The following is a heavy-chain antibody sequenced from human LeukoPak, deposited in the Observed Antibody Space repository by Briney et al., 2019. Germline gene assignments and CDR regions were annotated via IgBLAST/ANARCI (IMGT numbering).Heavy chain of an antibody. CDR1: GFTFSSYD. Sequence: PGGPLRLSCAASGFTFSSYDMHWVHQATGKGLEWVSAIGTAGDTYYPGSVKGRFTISRENAKNSLYLQMNSLRAEDTAVYYCARGPYVLRSKNYYYYGMDVWGQGTTVTVSS. V-gene: IGHV3-13*01. CDR2: IGTAGDT. CDR3: ARGPYVLRSKNYYYYGMDV. D-gene: IGHD3-3*01. J-gene: IGHJ6*02.